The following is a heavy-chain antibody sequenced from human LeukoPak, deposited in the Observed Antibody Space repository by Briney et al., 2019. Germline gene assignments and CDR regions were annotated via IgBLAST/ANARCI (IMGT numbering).Heavy chain of an antibody. CDR3: ARVYWDLLDCSGGSCYGYFDY. D-gene: IGHD2-15*01. V-gene: IGHV4-39*07. Sequence: KSSETLSLTCTVSGGSISSSSYYWGWIRQPPGKGLEWIGSIYYSGSTYYNPSLKSRVTISVDTSKNQFSLKLSSVTAADTAVYYCARVYWDLLDCSGGSCYGYFDYWGQGTLVTVSS. CDR1: GGSISSSSYY. J-gene: IGHJ4*02. CDR2: IYYSGST.